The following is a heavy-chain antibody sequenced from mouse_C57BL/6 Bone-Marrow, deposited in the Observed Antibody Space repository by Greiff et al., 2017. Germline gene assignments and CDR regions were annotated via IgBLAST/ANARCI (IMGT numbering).Heavy chain of an antibody. CDR1: GYTFTSYW. D-gene: IGHD1-1*01. J-gene: IGHJ3*01. CDR3: ARRGYYGSSAWFAY. Sequence: QVQLQQPGAELVRPGTSVKLSCKASGYTFTSYWMHWVKQRPGQGLEWIGVIDPSDSYTNYNQKFKGKATLTVDTSSSTAYMQLSSLTSEDSAVYYCARRGYYGSSAWFAYWGQGTLVTVSA. V-gene: IGHV1-59*01. CDR2: IDPSDSYT.